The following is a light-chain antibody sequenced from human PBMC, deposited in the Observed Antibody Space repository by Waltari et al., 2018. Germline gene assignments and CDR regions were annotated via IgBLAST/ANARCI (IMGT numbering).Light chain of an antibody. Sequence: IQLTQSPSSLSASVGDRVTITCRASQGISSYLAWYQQKPGKAPKLLIYAASTLQSGVPSRSSVSGSGTDFTLTISSLQPEDFATYYCQQLNSYPRVTFGQGTRLEIK. CDR2: AAS. CDR1: QGISSY. V-gene: IGKV1-9*01. J-gene: IGKJ5*01. CDR3: QQLNSYPRVT.